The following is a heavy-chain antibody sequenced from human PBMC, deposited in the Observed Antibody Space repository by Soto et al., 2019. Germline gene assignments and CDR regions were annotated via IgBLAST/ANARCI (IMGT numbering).Heavy chain of an antibody. CDR1: GGSFSGYY. J-gene: IGHJ6*02. CDR2: INHSGST. V-gene: IGHV4-34*01. CDR3: ASLWGVVVVAATPHYGMDV. D-gene: IGHD2-15*01. Sequence: SETLSLTCAVYGGSFSGYYWSWIRQPPRKGLEWIGEINHSGSTNYNPSLKSRVTISVDTSKNQFSLKLSSVTAADTAVYYCASLWGVVVVAATPHYGMDVWGQGTTVTVSS.